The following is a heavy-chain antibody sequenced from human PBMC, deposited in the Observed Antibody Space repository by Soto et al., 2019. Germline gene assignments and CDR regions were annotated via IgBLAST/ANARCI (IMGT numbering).Heavy chain of an antibody. D-gene: IGHD3-9*01. J-gene: IGHJ4*02. CDR1: GGSFSGYY. Sequence: QVQLQQWGAGLLKPSETLSLTCAVYGGSFSGYYWSWIRQPPGKGLEWIGEINHSGSTNYNPSLKSRVTISIDTSKNQFSLKLSSVTAADTAVYYCARWRYFDWLLSRRAYFDYWGQGTLVTVSS. V-gene: IGHV4-34*01. CDR2: INHSGST. CDR3: ARWRYFDWLLSRRAYFDY.